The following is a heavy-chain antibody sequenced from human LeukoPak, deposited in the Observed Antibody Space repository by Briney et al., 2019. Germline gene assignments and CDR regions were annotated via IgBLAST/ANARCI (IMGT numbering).Heavy chain of an antibody. CDR1: GYTFTSYD. CDR2: IIPIFGTT. J-gene: IGHJ4*02. Sequence: WASVKVSCKASGYTFTSYDISWVRQAPGQGLEWMGGIIPIFGTTNYAQKFQDRVTITADKSASTAYMELSSLRSEDTAVYYCARTYYTYYYDSSGYYPPGYWGQGTLVTVSS. D-gene: IGHD3-22*01. CDR3: ARTYYTYYYDSSGYYPPGY. V-gene: IGHV1-69*06.